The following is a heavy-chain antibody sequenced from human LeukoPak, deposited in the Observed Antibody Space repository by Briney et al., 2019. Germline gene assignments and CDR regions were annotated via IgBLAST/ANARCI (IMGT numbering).Heavy chain of an antibody. V-gene: IGHV3-23*01. CDR2: ISGSGGST. D-gene: IGHD3-9*01. J-gene: IGHJ4*02. Sequence: GGSLRLSCAASGFTVSSNYMSWVRQAPGKGLEWVSGISGSGGSTFYADSVKGRFTISRDNSKNTLYLQMNSLRAEDTAVYYCAKLGDILTGYPYYFDYWGQGTLVTVSS. CDR3: AKLGDILTGYPYYFDY. CDR1: GFTVSSNY.